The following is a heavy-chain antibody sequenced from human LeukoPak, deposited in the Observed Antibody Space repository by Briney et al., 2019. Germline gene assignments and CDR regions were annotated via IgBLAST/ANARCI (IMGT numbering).Heavy chain of an antibody. CDR2: IYYSGST. Sequence: SETLSLTCTVSGGSISSYYWSWIRQPPGKGLEWIGYIYYSGSTNYNPSLKSRVTISADTSKNQFSLKLSSVTAADTAVYYCARAYYNWNYLDYWGQGTLVTVSS. J-gene: IGHJ4*02. V-gene: IGHV4-59*01. D-gene: IGHD1-20*01. CDR3: ARAYYNWNYLDY. CDR1: GGSISSYY.